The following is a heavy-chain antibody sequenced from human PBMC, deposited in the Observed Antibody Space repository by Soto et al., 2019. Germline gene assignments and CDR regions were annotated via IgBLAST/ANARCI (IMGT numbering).Heavy chain of an antibody. CDR1: VDSVSSNSAA. V-gene: IGHV6-1*01. D-gene: IGHD6-19*01. CDR2: TYYRSKWYN. J-gene: IGHJ4*02. Sequence: SQTLSLTCAISVDSVSSNSAAWNWFRQSPSRGLEWLGRTYYRSKWYNDYALSVKSRITINPDTSKNQFSLQLNSVTPDDTAIYYCTRALSGSGPDSWGQGTLVTVSS. CDR3: TRALSGSGPDS.